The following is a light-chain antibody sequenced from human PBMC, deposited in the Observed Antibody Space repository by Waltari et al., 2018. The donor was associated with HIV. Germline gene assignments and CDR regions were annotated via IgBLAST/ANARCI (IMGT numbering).Light chain of an antibody. J-gene: IGLJ2*01. CDR2: VDSDGSH. Sequence: PVVTQSSSASASLGASVRLTCTLSSGHSSFAIAWPQQLPEKGPPCLLKVDSDGSHIRGDGIPDRFSGSSSGTERYLTISNPQSDDEADYYCQTWGAGAVVFGGGTRLTVL. CDR3: QTWGAGAVV. V-gene: IGLV4-69*01. CDR1: SGHSSFA.